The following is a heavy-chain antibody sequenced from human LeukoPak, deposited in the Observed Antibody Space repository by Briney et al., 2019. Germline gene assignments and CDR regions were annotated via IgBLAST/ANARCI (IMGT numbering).Heavy chain of an antibody. CDR2: ISSSSNI. Sequence: PGGSLRLSCAASGFTFSISAMSWVRQAPGKVLEWVSSISSSSNIYYADFVKGRFTISRDNAKNSLYLQMNSLRAEDTAVYYCARDLWSNRSYWGQGTLVTVSS. CDR1: GFTFSISA. CDR3: ARDLWSNRSY. V-gene: IGHV3-69-1*01. D-gene: IGHD1-14*01. J-gene: IGHJ4*02.